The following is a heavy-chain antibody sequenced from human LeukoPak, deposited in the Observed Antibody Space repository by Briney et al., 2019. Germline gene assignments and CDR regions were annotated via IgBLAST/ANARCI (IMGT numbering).Heavy chain of an antibody. V-gene: IGHV4-34*01. CDR1: GGSFSGYY. J-gene: IGHJ4*02. CDR2: INHSGST. D-gene: IGHD1-20*01. CDR3: ASGVPEYHWNDGRSNYFDY. Sequence: PSETLSLTCAVYGGSFSGYYWSWIRQPPGKGLEWIGEINHSGSTNYNPSLKSRVIISVDTSKNQFSLKLSSVTAADTAVYYCASGVPEYHWNDGRSNYFDYWGQGTLVTVSS.